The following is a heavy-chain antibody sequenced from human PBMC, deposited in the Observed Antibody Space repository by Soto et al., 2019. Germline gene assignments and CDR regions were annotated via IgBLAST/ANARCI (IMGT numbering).Heavy chain of an antibody. CDR2: ISYDGSNK. CDR3: AKGIGVHLGELSLPDVDY. D-gene: IGHD3-16*02. J-gene: IGHJ4*02. CDR1: GFTFSSYG. V-gene: IGHV3-30*18. Sequence: GGSLRLSCAASGFTFSSYGMHWVRQAPGKGLEWVAVISYDGSNKYYADSVKGRFTISRDNSKNTLYLQMNSLRAEDTAVYYCAKGIGVHLGELSLPDVDYWGQGTLVTVSS.